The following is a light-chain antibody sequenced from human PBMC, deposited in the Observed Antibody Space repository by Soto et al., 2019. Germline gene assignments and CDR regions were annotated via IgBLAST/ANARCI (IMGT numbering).Light chain of an antibody. Sequence: QPVLTQSPSGSGTPGQRVTISCSGSNSNIGSNTVNWYHQLPGTAPKLLIYSDNQRPSGVPDRFSGSKSGTSASLAISGLQSEDEADYYCAAWDDSLNGYVFASGTKVTVL. CDR1: NSNIGSNT. CDR3: AAWDDSLNGYV. V-gene: IGLV1-44*01. J-gene: IGLJ1*01. CDR2: SDN.